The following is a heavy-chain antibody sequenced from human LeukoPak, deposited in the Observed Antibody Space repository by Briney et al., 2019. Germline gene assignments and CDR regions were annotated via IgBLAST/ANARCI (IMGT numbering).Heavy chain of an antibody. CDR1: GGSFSGYY. CDR3: ARVGGPYRVYYFDY. D-gene: IGHD3-16*01. Sequence: PSETLCLTCAVYGGSFSGYYWSWIRQPPGKGLEWIGEINHSGSTNYNPSLKSRVTISVDTSKNQFSLKLSSVTAADTAVYYCARVGGPYRVYYFDYWGQGTLVTVSS. V-gene: IGHV4-34*01. CDR2: INHSGST. J-gene: IGHJ4*02.